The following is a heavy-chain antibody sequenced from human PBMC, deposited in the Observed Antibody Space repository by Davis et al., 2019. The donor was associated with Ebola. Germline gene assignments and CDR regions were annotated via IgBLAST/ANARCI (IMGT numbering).Heavy chain of an antibody. Sequence: GESLKISCAASGFVFRNYVMSWVRQAPGKGLEWVSTLGTSADTYYADSVKGRFTISRDNSKNTLYLQMNGLRVEDTAIYYCAKDTSKIWFDIWGQGTMVTVSS. CDR3: AKDTSKIWFDI. V-gene: IGHV3-23*01. CDR2: LGTSADT. CDR1: GFVFRNYV. J-gene: IGHJ3*02. D-gene: IGHD1-26*01.